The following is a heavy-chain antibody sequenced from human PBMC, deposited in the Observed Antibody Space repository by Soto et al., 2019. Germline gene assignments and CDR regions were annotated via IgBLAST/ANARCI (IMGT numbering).Heavy chain of an antibody. CDR1: GFTFSSYA. Sequence: QVQLVESGGGVVQPGRSLRLSCAASGFTFSSYAMHWVRQAPGKGLEWVAVISYDGSNKYYADSVKGRFTISRDNSKNTRYLQMNSLRAEDTAVYYCARDRGSVYSEYFQHWGQGTLVTVSS. CDR2: ISYDGSNK. J-gene: IGHJ1*01. CDR3: ARDRGSVYSEYFQH. V-gene: IGHV3-30-3*01. D-gene: IGHD2-15*01.